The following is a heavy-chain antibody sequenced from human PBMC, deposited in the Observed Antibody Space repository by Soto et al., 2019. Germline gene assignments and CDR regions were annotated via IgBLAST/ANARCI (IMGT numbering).Heavy chain of an antibody. J-gene: IGHJ4*02. CDR1: GGSISSGGYY. Sequence: SETLSLTCTVSGGSISSGGYYWSWIRQHPGKGLEWIGYIYYSGSTSYNPSIKSRVTISVDTSKNQFSLKLSSVTAADTAVYYWARTSGDSSSSFCDYWGQGTLVTVSS. D-gene: IGHD6-6*01. CDR2: IYYSGST. CDR3: ARTSGDSSSSFCDY. V-gene: IGHV4-31*03.